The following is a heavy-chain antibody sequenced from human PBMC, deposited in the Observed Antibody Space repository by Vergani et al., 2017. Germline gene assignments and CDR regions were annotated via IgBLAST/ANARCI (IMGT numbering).Heavy chain of an antibody. CDR2: IYYSGST. J-gene: IGHJ2*01. CDR1: GGSISSGGYY. V-gene: IGHV4-31*03. CDR3: ARGVGLRSVWYFDL. Sequence: QVQLQESGSGLVKPSQTLSLTCTVSGGSISSGGYYWSWIRQHPGKGLEWIGYIYYSGSTYYNPSLKSRVTISVDTSKNQFSLKLSSVTAADTAVYYCARGVGLRSVWYFDLWGRGTLVTVSS. D-gene: IGHD5-12*01.